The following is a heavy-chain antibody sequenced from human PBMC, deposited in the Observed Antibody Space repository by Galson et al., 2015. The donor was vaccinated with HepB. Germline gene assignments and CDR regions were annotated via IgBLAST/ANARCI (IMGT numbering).Heavy chain of an antibody. J-gene: IGHJ4*02. D-gene: IGHD3-10*01. CDR2: IYHGGST. CDR1: W. Sequence: WWSWVRQSPGKGLECIGEIYHGGSTNYNPSLRGRLTISEGMSKNQFSLKLSSVTAADTAIYYCARGSEDNYGSFDYWGQGTLVTVSS. V-gene: IGHV4-4*02. CDR3: ARGSEDNYGSFDY.